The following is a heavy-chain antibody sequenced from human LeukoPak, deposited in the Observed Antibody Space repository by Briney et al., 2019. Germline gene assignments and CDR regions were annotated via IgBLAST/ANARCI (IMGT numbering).Heavy chain of an antibody. CDR2: INQSGST. V-gene: IGHV4-34*01. Sequence: PSETLSLTCAVYGGSFSDYFWSWIRQPPGKGLEWIGEINQSGSTNYNPSLKSRVTISLDTSKNHFSLNLSSVTAADTAVYFCARDSSSWNIFDYWGQGTLVTVSS. D-gene: IGHD6-13*01. CDR3: ARDSSSWNIFDY. CDR1: GGSFSDYF. J-gene: IGHJ4*02.